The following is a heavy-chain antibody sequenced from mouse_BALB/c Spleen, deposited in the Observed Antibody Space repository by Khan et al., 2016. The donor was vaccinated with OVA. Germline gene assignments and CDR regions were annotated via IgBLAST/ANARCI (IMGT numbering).Heavy chain of an antibody. Sequence: QVQLKQSGPGLVAPSQSLSITCTVSGFSLTNYGVHWVRQPPGKGLEWLVVIWSDGSTTYNSALKSRLTISKDNSKSQVSLKMNSIQTDDTAMCFCARQPYYHYDIMDYWGQGTSVTVSA. CDR2: IWSDGST. CDR3: ARQPYYHYDIMDY. V-gene: IGHV2-6*02. D-gene: IGHD2-10*01. CDR1: GFSLTNYG. J-gene: IGHJ4*01.